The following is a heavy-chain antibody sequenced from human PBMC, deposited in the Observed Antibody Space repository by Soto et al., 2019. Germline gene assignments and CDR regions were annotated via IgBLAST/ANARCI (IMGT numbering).Heavy chain of an antibody. J-gene: IGHJ4*02. CDR2: IYYSGST. D-gene: IGHD3-10*01. CDR1: GGSIRSYY. CDR3: ASCITMVRALDY. Sequence: SETLSLTCTVSGGSIRSYYWGWIRQSPGKGLEWIGYIYYSGSTNYNPSLKSRVTISVDTSKNQFSLKLSSVTAADTAVYYCASCITMVRALDYWGQGTLVTVS. V-gene: IGHV4-59*08.